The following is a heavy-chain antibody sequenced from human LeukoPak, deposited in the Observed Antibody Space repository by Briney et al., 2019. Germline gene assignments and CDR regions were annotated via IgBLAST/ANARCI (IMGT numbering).Heavy chain of an antibody. J-gene: IGHJ4*02. V-gene: IGHV4-39*01. CDR1: GVSISSSSYY. Sequence: SETLSLTCTVSGVSISSSSYYWGWIGQPRGRGREWIGSIYYSGSTYYNPSLKSRVTISVDTSKNQFSLKLSSVTAADTAVYYCARLILAVAGSYFDYWGQGTLVTVSS. D-gene: IGHD6-19*01. CDR3: ARLILAVAGSYFDY. CDR2: IYYSGST.